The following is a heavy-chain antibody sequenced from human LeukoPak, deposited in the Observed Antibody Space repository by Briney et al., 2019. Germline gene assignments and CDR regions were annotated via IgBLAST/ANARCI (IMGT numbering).Heavy chain of an antibody. J-gene: IGHJ4*02. CDR1: GFTFSSYS. Sequence: QTGGSLRLSCAASGFTFSSYSMNWVRQAPGEGLEWVSYISSSSGTIYYADSVKGRFTISRDNAKNSLYLQMNSLRAEDTAVYYCARDGGILWSLGNGYFDYWGQGTLVTVSS. CDR3: ARDGGILWSLGNGYFDY. CDR2: ISSSSGTI. D-gene: IGHD2-21*01. V-gene: IGHV3-48*01.